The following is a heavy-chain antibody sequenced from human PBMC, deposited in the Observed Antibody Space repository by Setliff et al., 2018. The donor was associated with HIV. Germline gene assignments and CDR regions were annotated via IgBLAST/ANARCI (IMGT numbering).Heavy chain of an antibody. V-gene: IGHV3-30*02. CDR1: GFTFSAHG. J-gene: IGHJ1*01. CDR2: INYDESYE. Sequence: PGGSLRLSCAASGFTFSAHGMHWVRQAPGKGLEWVAFINYDESYEYYADSVKGRVTISRDNSRNTVYLQMNSLRADDTAVYYCAKEGSTAVAGYADYFQDWGQGTLVTVSS. CDR3: AKEGSTAVAGYADYFQD. D-gene: IGHD6-19*01.